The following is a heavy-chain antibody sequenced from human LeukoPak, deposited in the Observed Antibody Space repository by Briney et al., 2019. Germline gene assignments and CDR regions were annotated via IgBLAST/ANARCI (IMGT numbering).Heavy chain of an antibody. J-gene: IGHJ4*02. CDR3: SREEITVVRGVHFDY. CDR1: GVSISSSSSY. D-gene: IGHD3-10*01. CDR2: IYYGGNT. V-gene: IGHV4-39*07. Sequence: PSETLSLTCTVSGVSISSSSSYWGWIRQPPGKGLEWIGSIYYGGNTYYNASIKSQVTISLDTSKNQFSLKLNSVTAADTAVYYCSREEITVVRGVHFDYWGQGTLVTVSS.